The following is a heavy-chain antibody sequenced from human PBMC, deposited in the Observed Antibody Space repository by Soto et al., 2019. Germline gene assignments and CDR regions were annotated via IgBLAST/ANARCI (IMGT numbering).Heavy chain of an antibody. CDR1: GYTFTSYD. Sequence: QVQLVQSGAEVKKPGASVKVSCKASGYTFTSYDINWVRQATGQGLEWMGWMNPNSGNTGYAQKSXGXFTMTRNTSISTAYMELSSLRSEDTAVYYCAREHSSSWRFDYWGQGTLVTVSS. D-gene: IGHD6-13*01. CDR2: MNPNSGNT. CDR3: AREHSSSWRFDY. V-gene: IGHV1-8*01. J-gene: IGHJ4*02.